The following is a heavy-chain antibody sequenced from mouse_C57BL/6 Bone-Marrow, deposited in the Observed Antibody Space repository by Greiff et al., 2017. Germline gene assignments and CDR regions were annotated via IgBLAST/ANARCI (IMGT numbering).Heavy chain of an antibody. CDR3: AGWGSYGRSDYYAMDY. CDR1: GYTFTDYY. D-gene: IGHD1-1*01. J-gene: IGHJ4*01. CDR2: INPNNGGT. V-gene: IGHV1-26*01. Sequence: EVQLQQSGPELVKPGASVKISCKASGYTFTDYYMNWVKQSHGKSLEWIGDINPNNGGTSYNQKFKGKATLTVDKSSSTAYMELRSLTSEDSAVYYCAGWGSYGRSDYYAMDYWGQGTSVTVSS.